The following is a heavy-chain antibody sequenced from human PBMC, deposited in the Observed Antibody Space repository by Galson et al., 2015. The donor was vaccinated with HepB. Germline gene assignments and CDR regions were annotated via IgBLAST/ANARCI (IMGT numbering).Heavy chain of an antibody. D-gene: IGHD3-3*01. V-gene: IGHV3-11*01. J-gene: IGHJ6*03. Sequence: SLRLSCAASGFTFSDYYMSWIRQAPGKGLEWVSYISSSGSTIYYADSVKGRFTISRDNAKNTLYLQMTSLRAEDTAVYYCARYPDYDFWCGYYMDVWGKGTTVTVSS. CDR2: ISSSGSTI. CDR1: GFTFSDYY. CDR3: ARYPDYDFWCGYYMDV.